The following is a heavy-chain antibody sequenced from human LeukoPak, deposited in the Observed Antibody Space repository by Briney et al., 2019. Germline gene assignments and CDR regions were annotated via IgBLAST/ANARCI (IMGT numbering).Heavy chain of an antibody. Sequence: AGSLRLSCAASGFSFSTHCMHWVRRAPGQGLEWVAFIRYDGSQKIYADSVKGRFTISRENYKTPLDLQMNSLRAEDTAVYYCAKAGLDRWAVVGTFGYWGHGTLLTASS. CDR1: GFSFSTHC. J-gene: IGHJ4*01. D-gene: IGHD6-19*01. CDR2: IRYDGSQK. CDR3: AKAGLDRWAVVGTFGY. V-gene: IGHV3-30*02.